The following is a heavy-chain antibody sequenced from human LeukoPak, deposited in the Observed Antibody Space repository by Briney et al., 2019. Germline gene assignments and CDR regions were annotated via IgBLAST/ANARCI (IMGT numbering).Heavy chain of an antibody. J-gene: IGHJ4*02. Sequence: GGSLRLSCAASGFTFSSYGMHWVRQAPGKGLEWVAFIRYDGSNKYYADSVKGRFTISRDNSKNTLYLQMNSLRAEDTAVYYCAKGRFFEWLRFDYWGQGTLVTVSS. D-gene: IGHD3-3*01. CDR1: GFTFSSYG. CDR3: AKGRFFEWLRFDY. V-gene: IGHV3-30*02. CDR2: IRYDGSNK.